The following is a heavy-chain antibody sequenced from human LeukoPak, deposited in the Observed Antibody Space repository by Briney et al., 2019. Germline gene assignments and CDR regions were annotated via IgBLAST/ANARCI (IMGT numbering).Heavy chain of an antibody. Sequence: PGRSLRLSCEASGFTFSYYGMHWVRQAPGKGLEWVAVIWYDGSNKYYADSVRGRFAISRDNSKNTLYLQMNSLRAEDTAVYYCAKDLSDQDSYFDYWGQGTLVTVSS. CDR1: GFTFSYYG. CDR2: IWYDGSNK. V-gene: IGHV3-33*06. J-gene: IGHJ4*02. CDR3: AKDLSDQDSYFDY. D-gene: IGHD2/OR15-2a*01.